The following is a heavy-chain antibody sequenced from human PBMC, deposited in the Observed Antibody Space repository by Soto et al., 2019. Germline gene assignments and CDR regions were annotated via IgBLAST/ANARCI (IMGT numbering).Heavy chain of an antibody. J-gene: IGHJ4*02. CDR3: ARGGSIQLWIPDY. Sequence: SESLSVACTDAGGSVSSGSYSGSSVRQPPGEGLEWIGDIYYSGSTNYNPSLTNRVTISVDTSKTQFSLKLSSVTAADAAVYYCARGGSIQLWIPDYWGQGTLVTVS. CDR2: IYYSGST. D-gene: IGHD5-18*01. CDR1: GGSVSSGSYS. V-gene: IGHV4-61*01.